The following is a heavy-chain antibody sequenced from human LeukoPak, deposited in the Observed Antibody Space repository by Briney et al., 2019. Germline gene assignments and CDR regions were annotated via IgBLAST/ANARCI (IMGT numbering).Heavy chain of an antibody. Sequence: PGGSLRLSCAASGFTFSTYSMNWVRQAPGKGLEWVSSISSSSDYIYYADSVKGRFTISRDNAKNSLYLQMNSLRAEDTAVYYCARPDYGDYYFDYWGQGTLVTVSS. D-gene: IGHD4-17*01. CDR1: GFTFSTYS. V-gene: IGHV3-21*04. CDR3: ARPDYGDYYFDY. CDR2: ISSSSDYI. J-gene: IGHJ4*02.